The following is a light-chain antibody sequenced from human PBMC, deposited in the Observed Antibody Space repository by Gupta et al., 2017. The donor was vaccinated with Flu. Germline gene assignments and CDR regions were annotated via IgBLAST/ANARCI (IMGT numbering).Light chain of an antibody. J-gene: IGLJ2*01. V-gene: IGLV2-14*01. CDR1: SSDIGGYNY. CDR2: EVN. CDR3: RSYTGSSTL. Sequence: QSITISCTGTSSDIGGYNYVSWYQQHPGKAPKLMIFEVNNRPSGVSNRFSGSKSGNTAALTISGLQAEDEAHYYCRSYTGSSTLFGGGTKLTVL.